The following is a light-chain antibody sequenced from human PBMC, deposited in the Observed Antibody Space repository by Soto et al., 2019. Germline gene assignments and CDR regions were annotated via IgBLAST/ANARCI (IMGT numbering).Light chain of an antibody. J-gene: IGKJ1*01. CDR2: GAS. CDR1: QSVSSN. V-gene: IGKV3-15*01. Sequence: ETVMTQSPATLSVSPGEGATLSCRASQSVSSNLVWYQHRPGQAPRLLIYGASTRATDIPARFSGGGSGTDFTLTNSRLELEYFAVYFCQQSAGSPRTFGQGTKVDIK. CDR3: QQSAGSPRT.